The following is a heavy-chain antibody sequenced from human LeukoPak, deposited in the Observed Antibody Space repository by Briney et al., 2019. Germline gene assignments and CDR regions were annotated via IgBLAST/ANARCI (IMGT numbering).Heavy chain of an antibody. CDR2: IRYDGNNK. J-gene: IGHJ6*03. CDR3: AKGGGYSYENYYFYMDV. D-gene: IGHD5-18*01. CDR1: GFTFSTYG. V-gene: IGHV3-30*02. Sequence: PGGSLRLSCAASGFTFSTYGMHWVRQAPGKWLEWVAFIRYDGNNKDYADSVKGRFSISRDNSKNTLYLQMNSLRAEDTAVYYCAKGGGYSYENYYFYMDVWGKGTTVTVSS.